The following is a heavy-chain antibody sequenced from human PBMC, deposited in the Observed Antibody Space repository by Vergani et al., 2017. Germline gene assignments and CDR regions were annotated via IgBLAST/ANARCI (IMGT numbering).Heavy chain of an antibody. CDR3: ARFGYGSSTTLCNNWCDP. D-gene: IGHD2-2*01. CDR2: INHNSGGT. V-gene: IGHV1-2*02. CDR1: GYTFTGYY. Sequence: QVPLVQSGAEVKKPGASVKVSCKASGYTFTGYYMHWVRQAPGQGLEWMGWINHNSGGTNYAQKFQGRVTMTRDTSISPAYMELSRLRSDDTAVYYCARFGYGSSTTLCNNWCDPWGQGTLVTVSS. J-gene: IGHJ5*02.